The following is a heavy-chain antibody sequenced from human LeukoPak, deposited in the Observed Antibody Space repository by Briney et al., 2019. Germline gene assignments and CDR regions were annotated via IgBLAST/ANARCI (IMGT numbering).Heavy chain of an antibody. V-gene: IGHV1-2*02. CDR3: ARRDYYDSGSIDY. J-gene: IGHJ4*02. Sequence: APVKVSCKASGYTFTGYYMHWVRQAPGQGLEWMGWINPNSGGTNYAQKFQGRVTMTRDTSISTAYMELRSLRSDDTAVYYCARRDYYDSGSIDYWGQGTLVTVSS. CDR1: GYTFTGYY. D-gene: IGHD3-22*01. CDR2: INPNSGGT.